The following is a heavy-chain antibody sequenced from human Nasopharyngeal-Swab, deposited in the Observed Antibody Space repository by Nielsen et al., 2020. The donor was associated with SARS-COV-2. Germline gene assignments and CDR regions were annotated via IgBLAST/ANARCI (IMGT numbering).Heavy chain of an antibody. CDR3: ASPAVRTKDFDY. Sequence: GGSLRLSCAASGFTFSNYWMHWVRQAPGKGLVWVSRINSDGSNTNYADSVKGRFTISRDNAKNPLYLQMNSLRAEDTAVYYCASPAVRTKDFDYWGQGTLVTVSS. CDR2: INSDGSNT. CDR1: GFTFSNYW. J-gene: IGHJ4*02. V-gene: IGHV3-74*01. D-gene: IGHD1/OR15-1a*01.